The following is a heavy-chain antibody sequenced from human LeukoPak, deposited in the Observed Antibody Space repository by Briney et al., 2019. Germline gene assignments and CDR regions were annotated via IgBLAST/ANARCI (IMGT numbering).Heavy chain of an antibody. D-gene: IGHD3-22*01. CDR3: ARRYYDSSGYYYYYYMDG. CDR2: IYYSGST. Sequence: SETLSLTCTVSGGSISSSSYYWGWIRQPPGKGLEWIGSIYYSGSTYYNPSLKSRVTISVDTSKNQFSLKLSPVTAADTAVYYCARRYYDSSGYYYYYYMDGWGKGTTVTVSS. CDR1: GGSISSSSYY. V-gene: IGHV4-39*01. J-gene: IGHJ6*03.